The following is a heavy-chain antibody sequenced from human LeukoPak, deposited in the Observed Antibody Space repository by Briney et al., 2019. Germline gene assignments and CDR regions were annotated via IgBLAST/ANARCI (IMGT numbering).Heavy chain of an antibody. CDR2: IYNTGSA. V-gene: IGHV4-31*11. CDR3: ARRERGLLSPLGY. CDR1: GGSISSGTHY. D-gene: IGHD3-10*01. Sequence: TSQTLSLTCAVSGGSISSGTHYWNWIRQHPGQGLEWIGHIYNTGSAYYNPSLMSRVSISIDTSENQFSLKLSSVTAADTAVYYCARRERGLLSPLGYWGQGTLVTVSS. J-gene: IGHJ4*02.